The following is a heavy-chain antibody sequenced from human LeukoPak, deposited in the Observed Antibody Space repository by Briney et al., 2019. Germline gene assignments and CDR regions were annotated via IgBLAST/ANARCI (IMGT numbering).Heavy chain of an antibody. J-gene: IGHJ6*02. Sequence: PSETLSLTCAVYGGSFSGYYWSWIRQPPGKGLEWIGEINHSGSTNYNPSLKSRVTISVDTSKNQFSLKLRSVTAADTAVYYCARGAGRWAYYYYYGMDVWGQGTTVTVSS. D-gene: IGHD4-23*01. CDR3: ARGAGRWAYYYYYGMDV. CDR2: INHSGST. V-gene: IGHV4-34*01. CDR1: GGSFSGYY.